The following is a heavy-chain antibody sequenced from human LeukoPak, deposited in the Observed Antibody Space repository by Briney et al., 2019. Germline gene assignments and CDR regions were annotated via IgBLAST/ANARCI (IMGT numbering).Heavy chain of an antibody. CDR3: ARVTSAMIVVVMYFDY. CDR1: GYTFTSYG. Sequence: EASVKVSCKASGYTFTSYGISWVRQAPGQGLEWMGWISAYNGNTNYAQKLQGRVTMTTDTSTSTAYMELRSLRSDDTAVYYCARVTSAMIVVVMYFDYWGQGTLVTVSS. CDR2: ISAYNGNT. J-gene: IGHJ4*02. D-gene: IGHD3-22*01. V-gene: IGHV1-18*01.